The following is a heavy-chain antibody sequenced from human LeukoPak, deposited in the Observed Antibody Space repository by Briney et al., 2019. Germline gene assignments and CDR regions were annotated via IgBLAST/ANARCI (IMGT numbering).Heavy chain of an antibody. V-gene: IGHV3-15*01. D-gene: IGHD4-17*01. CDR3: TTSHDHGDYYFDY. CDR1: GFTFSNAW. Sequence: GGSLRLSCAASGFTFSNAWMSWVRQAPGKGLEWVGRIKGKTDGGTTDYAAPVKGRFTISRDDSKNTLYLQMNSLKTEDTAVYYCTTSHDHGDYYFDYWGQGTLVTVSS. CDR2: IKGKTDGGTT. J-gene: IGHJ4*02.